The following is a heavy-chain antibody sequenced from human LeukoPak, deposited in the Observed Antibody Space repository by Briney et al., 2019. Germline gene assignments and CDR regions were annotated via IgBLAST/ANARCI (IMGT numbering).Heavy chain of an antibody. Sequence: GASVKVSCKASGYTFTSYGISWVGQAPGQGREWMGWISGYNGNTNYAQKLQGRVTMTTDTSTSTAYMELRSLRSDDTAVYYCARADPYYDFWSGYSIWGQGTLVTVSS. CDR2: ISGYNGNT. J-gene: IGHJ4*02. D-gene: IGHD3-3*01. V-gene: IGHV1-18*01. CDR3: ARADPYYDFWSGYSI. CDR1: GYTFTSYG.